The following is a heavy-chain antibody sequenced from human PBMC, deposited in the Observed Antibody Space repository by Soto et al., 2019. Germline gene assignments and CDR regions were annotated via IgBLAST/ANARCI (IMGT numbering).Heavy chain of an antibody. D-gene: IGHD1-1*01. Sequence: GGSLRLSCEASGFTFNTFAMSWVRQAPGRGLEWVSRINKSGGSRYYSDSVRGRFTVSRDNSKNTLFLQINSLRDEDTAIYYCAKGAEMPTIPFDYWGQGALVTVSS. V-gene: IGHV3-23*01. J-gene: IGHJ4*02. CDR3: AKGAEMPTIPFDY. CDR1: GFTFNTFA. CDR2: INKSGGSR.